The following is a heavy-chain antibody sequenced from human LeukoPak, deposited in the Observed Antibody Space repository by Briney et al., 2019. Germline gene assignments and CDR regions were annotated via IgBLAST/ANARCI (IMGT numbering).Heavy chain of an antibody. J-gene: IGHJ5*02. CDR3: AREYYDYVWGSYRSRWFDP. CDR1: GGSISNYY. V-gene: IGHV4-59*12. Sequence: PSETLSLTCSVSGGSISNYYWSWLRQPPGKGLEWIGYVFYSGSTNYNPSLKSRVTISVDTSKNQFSLKLSSVTAADTAVYYCAREYYDYVWGSYRSRWFDPWGQGTLVTVSS. CDR2: VFYSGST. D-gene: IGHD3-16*02.